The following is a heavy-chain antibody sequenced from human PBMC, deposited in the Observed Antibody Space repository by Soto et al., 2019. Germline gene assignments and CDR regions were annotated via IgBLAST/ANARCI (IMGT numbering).Heavy chain of an antibody. CDR2: IIPILGIA. J-gene: IGHJ4*02. Sequence: QVQLVQSGAEVKKPGSSVKVSCKASGGTFSSYTISWVRQAPGQGLEWMGRIIPILGIANYAQKFQGRVKIXAXKSTSTAYMELSSLRSEDTAVYYCARAPLGRATVDYWGQGTLVTVSS. D-gene: IGHD5-12*01. CDR1: GGTFSSYT. CDR3: ARAPLGRATVDY. V-gene: IGHV1-69*02.